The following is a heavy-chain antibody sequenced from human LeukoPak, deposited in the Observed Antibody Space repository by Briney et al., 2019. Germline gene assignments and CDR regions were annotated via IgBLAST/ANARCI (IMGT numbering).Heavy chain of an antibody. CDR1: GFTFSSYS. CDR3: ASLGGLRDIVVVPEGLSSGYYMDV. V-gene: IGHV3-21*01. J-gene: IGHJ6*03. D-gene: IGHD2-2*01. Sequence: GGSLRLSCAASGFTFSSYSMNWVRQAPGKGLEWVSSISSSSSYIYYADSVKGRFTISRDNAKNSLYLQMNSLRAEDTAVYYCASLGGLRDIVVVPEGLSSGYYMDVWGKGTTVTVSS. CDR2: ISSSSSYI.